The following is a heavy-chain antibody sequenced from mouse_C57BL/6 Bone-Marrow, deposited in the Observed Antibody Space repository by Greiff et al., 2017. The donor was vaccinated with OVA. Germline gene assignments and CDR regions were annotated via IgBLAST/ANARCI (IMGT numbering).Heavy chain of an antibody. Sequence: EVQRVESGPELVKPGASVKISCKASGYSFTGYFMNWVKQSHGKSLEWIGRINPYNGDTFYNQKFKGKATLTVDKSSSTAHMELLSLTSEDFAVYYCASGGLRQGYAMDYWGQGTSVTVSS. V-gene: IGHV1-37*01. CDR3: ASGGLRQGYAMDY. D-gene: IGHD2-4*01. CDR2: INPYNGDT. J-gene: IGHJ4*01. CDR1: GYSFTGYF.